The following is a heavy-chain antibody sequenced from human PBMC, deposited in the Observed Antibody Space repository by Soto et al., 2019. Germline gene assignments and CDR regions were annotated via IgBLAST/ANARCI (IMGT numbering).Heavy chain of an antibody. Sequence: EVQVVESGGGLIQPGGSLRLSCEVSGFTVSSNYLTWVRQAPGKGLEWVSVIYDDGGTYYAPSVKGRFSISRDNSKNTLHLRMTSLRADDTAVYYCARGYNWLDPWGQGTLVTDSS. J-gene: IGHJ5*02. V-gene: IGHV3-53*01. CDR2: IYDDGGT. CDR1: GFTVSSNY. CDR3: ARGYNWLDP.